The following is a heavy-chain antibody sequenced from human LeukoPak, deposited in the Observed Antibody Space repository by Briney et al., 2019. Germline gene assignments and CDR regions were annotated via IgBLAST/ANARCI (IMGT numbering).Heavy chain of an antibody. J-gene: IGHJ4*02. D-gene: IGHD2-2*02. Sequence: GGSLKTSRKGLGYTFTKSWIAWVRQMPGKGLELMGIIYPVDSETRYSPPLQGQVTISVDKSISTAYLRWSSLKASDTALYYCARQGCTTTSCHTIDYCGQGTLVTVSS. CDR2: IYPVDSET. V-gene: IGHV5-51*01. CDR3: ARQGCTTTSCHTIDY. CDR1: GYTFTKSW.